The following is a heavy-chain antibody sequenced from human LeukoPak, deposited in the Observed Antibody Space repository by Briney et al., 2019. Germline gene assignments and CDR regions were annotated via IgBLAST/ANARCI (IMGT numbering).Heavy chain of an antibody. CDR2: IKHDGSDK. Sequence: GGSLRLSCAASGFTFSSYWMSWVRQAPGKGLEWVANIKHDGSDKYYVDSVKDRFTISRDNARHSLYLQMNTLRAEDTAVYYCATDRDCTGGNCHSHFANWGQGTLVSVSS. V-gene: IGHV3-7*01. CDR3: ATDRDCTGGNCHSHFAN. CDR1: GFTFSSYW. J-gene: IGHJ4*02. D-gene: IGHD2-15*01.